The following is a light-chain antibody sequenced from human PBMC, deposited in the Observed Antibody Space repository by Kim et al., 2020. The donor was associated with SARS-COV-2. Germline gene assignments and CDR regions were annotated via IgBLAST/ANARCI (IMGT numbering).Light chain of an antibody. Sequence: QRVTISCTESTSNIGAGYDVHWYQELPGTAPKLLIYDNSNRPSGVPDRFSGSKAGTSASLAITGLQAEDEADYYCQSYDRSLSGSVFGGGTQLTVL. CDR2: DNS. CDR3: QSYDRSLSGSV. V-gene: IGLV1-40*01. CDR1: TSNIGAGYD. J-gene: IGLJ3*02.